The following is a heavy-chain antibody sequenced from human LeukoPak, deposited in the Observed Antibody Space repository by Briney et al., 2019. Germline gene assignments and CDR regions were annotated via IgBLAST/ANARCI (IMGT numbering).Heavy chain of an antibody. Sequence: GRSLRLSCAASGFTFDDYAMHWVRQAPGKGLEWVSGISWNSGSTGYADSVKGRFTISRDNAQTSLHLQMNSLRAEDTALYYCAKDKELNPPFDAFDIWGQGTMVTVSS. CDR2: ISWNSGST. V-gene: IGHV3-9*01. J-gene: IGHJ3*02. D-gene: IGHD1-7*01. CDR1: GFTFDDYA. CDR3: AKDKELNPPFDAFDI.